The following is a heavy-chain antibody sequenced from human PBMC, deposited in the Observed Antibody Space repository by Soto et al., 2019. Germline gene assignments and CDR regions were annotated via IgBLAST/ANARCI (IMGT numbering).Heavy chain of an antibody. CDR3: AKGQIAAAGTGGDWVDT. V-gene: IGHV3-30*18. CDR2: ISYDGSNK. J-gene: IGHJ5*02. CDR1: GFTFSSYG. Sequence: PGGSLRLSCAASGFTFSSYGMPWVRQAPGKGLELVAVISYDGSNKYYADSVKGRFTISRDNSKNTLYLQMNSLRAEDTAVYYCAKGQIAAAGTGGDWVDTGGQGTMVTVSS. D-gene: IGHD6-13*01.